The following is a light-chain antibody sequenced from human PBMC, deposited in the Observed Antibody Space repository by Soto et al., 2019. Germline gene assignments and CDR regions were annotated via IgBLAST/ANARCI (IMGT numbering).Light chain of an antibody. J-gene: IGLJ6*01. CDR2: EDD. CDR3: QSYDSNNNV. V-gene: IGLV6-57*03. Sequence: NFMLTQPHSVSESPGKTVTISCTRSSGSIASNYVQWCQRRPGSAPTTVIYEDDQRPSGVPDRFSGSVDSSSNSASRTISGLKTEDEADYYCQSYDSNNNVLGSGTQLTVL. CDR1: SGSIASNY.